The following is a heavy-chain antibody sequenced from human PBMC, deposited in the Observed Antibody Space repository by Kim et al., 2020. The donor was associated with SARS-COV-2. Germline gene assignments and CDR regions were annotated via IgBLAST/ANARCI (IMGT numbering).Heavy chain of an antibody. J-gene: IGHJ6*02. D-gene: IGHD3-22*01. V-gene: IGHV3-11*05. Sequence: GGSLRLSCAASGFTFSDYYMSWIRQAPGKGLEWVSYISSSSSYTNYADSVKGRFTISRDNAKNSLYLQMNSLRAEDTAVYYCARDYYDSSGYYYEVLYYYYGMDVWGQGTTVTVSS. CDR2: ISSSSSYT. CDR1: GFTFSDYY. CDR3: ARDYYDSSGYYYEVLYYYYGMDV.